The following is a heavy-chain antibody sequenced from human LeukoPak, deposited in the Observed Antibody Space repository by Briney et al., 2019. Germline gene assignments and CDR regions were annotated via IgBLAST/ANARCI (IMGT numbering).Heavy chain of an antibody. D-gene: IGHD5-18*01. CDR2: IVVGSGNT. Sequence: SVKVSCKASGYTFTSYGISWVRQAPGQRLEWIGWIVVGSGNTNYAQKFQERVTITRDMSTSTAYMELSSLRSEDTAVYYCAAEDGYSYGPDAFDIWGQGTMVTVSS. V-gene: IGHV1-58*02. J-gene: IGHJ3*02. CDR1: GYTFTSYG. CDR3: AAEDGYSYGPDAFDI.